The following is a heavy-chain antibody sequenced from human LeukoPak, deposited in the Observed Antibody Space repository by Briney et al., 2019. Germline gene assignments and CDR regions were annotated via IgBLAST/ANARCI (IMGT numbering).Heavy chain of an antibody. V-gene: IGHV1-46*01. J-gene: IGHJ6*03. CDR3: ARDGSVFDGGNNYYYYYMDV. CDR2: INPSGGST. Sequence: ASVTVSFKSSGYTFTSYYMHWVRQAPGQGLEWMGIINPSGGSTSYAQKFQGRVTMTRDTSTSTVYMELSSLRSEDTAVYYCARDGSVFDGGNNYYYYYMDVWGKGTTVTVSS. CDR1: GYTFTSYY. D-gene: IGHD4-23*01.